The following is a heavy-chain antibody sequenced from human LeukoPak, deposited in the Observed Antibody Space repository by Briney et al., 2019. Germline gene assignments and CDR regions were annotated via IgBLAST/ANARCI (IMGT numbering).Heavy chain of an antibody. CDR3: ARVKSIFGVVIIRDYFDY. J-gene: IGHJ4*02. CDR2: ISGSGGST. Sequence: PGGSLRLSCAASGFTFSSYAMSWVRQAPGKGLEWVSAISGSGGSTYYADSVKGRSTISRDNSKNTLYLQMNSLRAEDTAVYYCARVKSIFGVVIIRDYFDYWGQGTLVTVSS. V-gene: IGHV3-23*01. CDR1: GFTFSSYA. D-gene: IGHD3-3*01.